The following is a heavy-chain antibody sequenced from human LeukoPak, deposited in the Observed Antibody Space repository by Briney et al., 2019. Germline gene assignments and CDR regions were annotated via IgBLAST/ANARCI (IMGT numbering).Heavy chain of an antibody. J-gene: IGHJ4*02. V-gene: IGHV3-48*04. CDR3: ARDFSERYSLDY. CDR1: GFTFSSYW. D-gene: IGHD5-24*01. CDR2: ISGSSTTM. Sequence: GGSLRLSCAASGFTFSSYWMSWVRQAPGKGLEWVSYISGSSTTMHYADSVKGRFTISRDNAKNSLYLQMNSLRAEDTAVYYCARDFSERYSLDYWGQGTLVTVSS.